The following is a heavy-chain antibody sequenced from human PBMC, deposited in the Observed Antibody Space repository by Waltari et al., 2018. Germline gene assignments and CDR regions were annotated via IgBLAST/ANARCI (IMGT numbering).Heavy chain of an antibody. J-gene: IGHJ6*02. Sequence: EVQLVESGGGLVQPGGSLRLSCAASGFPFRSYEMNWVRQAPGKGLEWVSYISSSGSTIYYADSVKGRFTISRDNAKNSLYLQMNSLRAEDTAVYYCARVSGELLYYYYGMDVWGQGTTVTVSS. D-gene: IGHD3-10*01. CDR3: ARVSGELLYYYYGMDV. CDR1: GFPFRSYE. V-gene: IGHV3-48*03. CDR2: ISSSGSTI.